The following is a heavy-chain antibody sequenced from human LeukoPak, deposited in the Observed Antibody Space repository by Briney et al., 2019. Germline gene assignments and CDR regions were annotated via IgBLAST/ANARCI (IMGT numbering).Heavy chain of an antibody. J-gene: IGHJ3*01. CDR1: APSFSTYS. Sequence: PGPSLRLSCAATAPSFSTYSVNWVRQAPGRGREWISCLSGSSSRSYYANSVKGRFTISRDDAKNSLYLQLSSLRVEDTAVYYCARDLSVSTLYIDAFDLWGQGTMVTVSS. V-gene: IGHV3-48*01. D-gene: IGHD2-8*01. CDR2: LSGSSSRS. CDR3: ARDLSVSTLYIDAFDL.